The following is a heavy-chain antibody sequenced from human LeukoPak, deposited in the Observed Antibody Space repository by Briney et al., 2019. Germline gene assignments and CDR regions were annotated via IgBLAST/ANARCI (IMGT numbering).Heavy chain of an antibody. V-gene: IGHV3-66*01. D-gene: IGHD6-25*01. J-gene: IGHJ6*02. CDR2: IYSGGST. CDR3: ASKPRLYGMDV. Sequence: PGGSLRLSCAASGFTVSSNYMSWVRQAPGKGLEWVSVIYSGGSTYYADSVKGRFTISRDNSKNTLYLQMDSLRAEDTAVYYCASKPRLYGMDVWGQGTTVTVSS. CDR1: GFTVSSNY.